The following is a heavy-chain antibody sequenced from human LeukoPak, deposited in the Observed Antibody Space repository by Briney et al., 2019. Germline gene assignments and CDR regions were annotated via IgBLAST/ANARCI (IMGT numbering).Heavy chain of an antibody. Sequence: SETLSLTCSVSGDSISSYYWSWIRQPAGKGLEWIGRIYTSGSTNYNPSLKNRVTMSIDTSKNEFSLKLSSVTAADTAVYLCARGIYGDCGLGYWGQGTLVTVSS. CDR1: GDSISSYY. V-gene: IGHV4-4*07. D-gene: IGHD4-17*01. CDR2: IYTSGST. CDR3: ARGIYGDCGLGY. J-gene: IGHJ4*02.